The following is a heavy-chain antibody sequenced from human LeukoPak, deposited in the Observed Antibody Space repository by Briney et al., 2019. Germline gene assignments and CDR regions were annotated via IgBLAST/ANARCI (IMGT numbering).Heavy chain of an antibody. Sequence: PGGSLRLSGAASGFTFSSYAMSWVRQAPGKGLEWVSAISGSGGSKYYADSVKGRFTISRDNSKNTLYLQMNSLRAEDTAVYYCAKASSMIGPSDFQHWGQGTLVTVSS. V-gene: IGHV3-23*01. CDR1: GFTFSSYA. CDR2: ISGSGGSK. CDR3: AKASSMIGPSDFQH. D-gene: IGHD3-22*01. J-gene: IGHJ1*01.